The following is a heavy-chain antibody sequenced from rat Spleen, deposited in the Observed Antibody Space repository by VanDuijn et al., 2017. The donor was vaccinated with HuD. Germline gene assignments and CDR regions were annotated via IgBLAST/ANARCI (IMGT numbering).Heavy chain of an antibody. CDR3: TIHPRY. Sequence: QVQLKESGPGLVQPSQTLSLTCTVSGFSLNSYNVHWVRQPTGKGLEWMGRMRYNGDTSCNSGLKSRLSISRDTSKNQVFLKMNSLQTDDTGTYYCTIHPRYWGQGVMVTVSS. CDR1: GFSLNSYN. J-gene: IGHJ2*01. V-gene: IGHV2-63*01. CDR2: MRYNGDT. D-gene: IGHD3-1*01.